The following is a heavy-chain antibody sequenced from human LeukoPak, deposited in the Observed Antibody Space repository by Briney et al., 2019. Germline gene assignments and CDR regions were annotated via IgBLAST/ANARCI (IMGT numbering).Heavy chain of an antibody. CDR2: IWYDGSNK. J-gene: IGHJ5*02. V-gene: IGHV3-33*01. CDR1: GFTFSSYG. D-gene: IGHD3-22*01. Sequence: GGSLRLSCAASGFTFSSYGMHWVRQAPGKGLEWVAVIWYDGSNKYYADSVKGRFTISRDNSKNTLYLQMNSLRAEDTAVYYCARDRVVITTKRYNWFDPWGQGTLVTVSS. CDR3: ARDRVVITTKRYNWFDP.